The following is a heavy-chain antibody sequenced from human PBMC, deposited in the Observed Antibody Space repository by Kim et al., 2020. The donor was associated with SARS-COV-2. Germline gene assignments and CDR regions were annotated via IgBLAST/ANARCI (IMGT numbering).Heavy chain of an antibody. V-gene: IGHV3-30*07. D-gene: IGHD6-13*01. Sequence: VKGRITNSRDNSRNTLYLQMNSLRAEDTAVYYCARKGQSTYSSSWSVDYWGQGTLVTVSS. J-gene: IGHJ4*02. CDR3: ARKGQSTYSSSWSVDY.